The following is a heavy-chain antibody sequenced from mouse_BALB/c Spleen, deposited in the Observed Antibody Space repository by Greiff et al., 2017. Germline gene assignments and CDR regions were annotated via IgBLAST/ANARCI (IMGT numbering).Heavy chain of an antibody. V-gene: IGHV1-7*01. CDR3: ARTLAFDV. CDR1: GYTFTSYW. J-gene: IGHJ1*01. Sequence: VQLQQSGAELAKPGASVKMSCKASGYTFTSYWMHWVKQRPGQGLEWIGYINPSTGYTEYNQKFKDKATLTADKSSSTAYMQLSSLTSEDSAVYYCARTLAFDVWGAGTTVTVSS. CDR2: INPSTGYT.